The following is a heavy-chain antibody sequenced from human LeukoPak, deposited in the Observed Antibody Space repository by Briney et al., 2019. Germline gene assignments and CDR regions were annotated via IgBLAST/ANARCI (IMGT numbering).Heavy chain of an antibody. J-gene: IGHJ4*02. Sequence: GGSLRLSCAASGFTFSSYGIHWVRQAPGKGLEWVALISFDGSNTYYADSVKGRFTISRDNSKNTLYLQMNSLRAEDTAVYYCARIGDHGGDYWGQGTLVTVSS. CDR2: ISFDGSNT. D-gene: IGHD2-21*01. V-gene: IGHV3-30*03. CDR3: ARIGDHGGDY. CDR1: GFTFSSYG.